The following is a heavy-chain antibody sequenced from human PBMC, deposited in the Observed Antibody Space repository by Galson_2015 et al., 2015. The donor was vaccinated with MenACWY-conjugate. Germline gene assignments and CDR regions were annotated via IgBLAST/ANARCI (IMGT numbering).Heavy chain of an antibody. CDR2: MFHSENA. J-gene: IGHJ5*02. CDR1: GGAITTYY. CDR3: ASGGSHPRRFLNWLDP. D-gene: IGHD1-26*01. Sequence: ETLSLTCTVSGGAITTYYWTWIRQPPGKGLEWVGYMFHSENAHYNPSLKSRATISVDTSTNQFSLMLTSVTAADTAVYYCASGGSHPRRFLNWLDPWGHGTLVTVSS. V-gene: IGHV4-59*01.